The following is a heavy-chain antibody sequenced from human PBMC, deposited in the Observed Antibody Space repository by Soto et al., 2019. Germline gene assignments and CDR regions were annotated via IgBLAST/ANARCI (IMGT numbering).Heavy chain of an antibody. Sequence: GGSLILSCAASGFTFSSYGMHWVRQAPGKGLEWVAVIWYDGSNKYYTDSVKGRFTISRDNSKNTLYLQMNSLRAEDTAVYYCARDGPYYYDSSGYFDYWGQGTLVTVSS. V-gene: IGHV3-33*01. J-gene: IGHJ4*02. CDR3: ARDGPYYYDSSGYFDY. D-gene: IGHD3-22*01. CDR2: IWYDGSNK. CDR1: GFTFSSYG.